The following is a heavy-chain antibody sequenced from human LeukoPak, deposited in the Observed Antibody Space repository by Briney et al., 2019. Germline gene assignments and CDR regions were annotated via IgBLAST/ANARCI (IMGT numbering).Heavy chain of an antibody. J-gene: IGHJ4*02. CDR2: TQPSTGNP. D-gene: IGHD3-16*02. V-gene: IGHV7-4-1*02. CDR3: ARAYQRLGVLSLPDY. Sequence: ASVRDSSMASGYTSSNYTTYWGPQAPGQGLEWRGRTQPSTGNPTYAKCYTGRFVCSLDTSGSTTYMQISSLKAEDTAVYYCARAYQRLGVLSLPDYWGQGTLVTASS. CDR1: GYTSSNYT.